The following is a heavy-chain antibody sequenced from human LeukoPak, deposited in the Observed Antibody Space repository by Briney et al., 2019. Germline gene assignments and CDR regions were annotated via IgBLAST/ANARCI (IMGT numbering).Heavy chain of an antibody. V-gene: IGHV1-18*01. J-gene: IGHJ3*02. CDR1: DGCYSSYA. CDR3: ARGNLTARARDAYDN. Sequence: ASVKVSCKASDGCYSSYAISRVRQAPGQGLEWMGWVSAYNGNTNYAQKLQGRVTMTTDTSANTAYMELGSLRSDDTAVYYCARGNLTARARDAYDNWGQGTMVTVSS. CDR2: VSAYNGNT. D-gene: IGHD7-27*01.